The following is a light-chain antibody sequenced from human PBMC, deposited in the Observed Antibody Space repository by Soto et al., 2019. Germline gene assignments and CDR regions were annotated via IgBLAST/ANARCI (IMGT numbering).Light chain of an antibody. J-gene: IGKJ2*01. CDR2: AAS. V-gene: IGKV1-39*01. CDR3: QQSNSVPT. Sequence: DIQMTQSPSSLSASVGDRVTITCRASQSISIYLNWYQQKPGKAPKLLLYAASSLQSGVPSRFSGSGSGTDFTLTISSLQPDDFATYYCQQSNSVPTFGQGTKLEIK. CDR1: QSISIY.